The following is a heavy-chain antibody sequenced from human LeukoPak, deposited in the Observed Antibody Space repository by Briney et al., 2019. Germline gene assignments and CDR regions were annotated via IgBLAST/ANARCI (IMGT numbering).Heavy chain of an antibody. D-gene: IGHD3-3*01. CDR3: ARPLYDFWSGYLYY. CDR1: EYTFTGYY. J-gene: IGHJ4*02. CDR2: INPNSGGT. Sequence: ASVKVSCKASEYTFTGYYMHWVRQAPGQGLEWMGWINPNSGGTNYAQKFQGRVTMTRDTSISTAYMELSRLRSDDTAVYYCARPLYDFWSGYLYYWGQGTLVTVSS. V-gene: IGHV1-2*02.